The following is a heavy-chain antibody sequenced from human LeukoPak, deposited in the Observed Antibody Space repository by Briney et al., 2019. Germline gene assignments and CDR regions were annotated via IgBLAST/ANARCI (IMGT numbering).Heavy chain of an antibody. CDR1: GYTFTNYT. V-gene: IGHV1-2*04. Sequence: ASVTVSCKASGYTFTNYTINWVRLAPGQGLEWMGWINPNSGGTNYAQKFQGWVTMTRDTSISTAYMELSRLRSDDTAVYYCATTRNDYFDYWGQGTLVTVSS. D-gene: IGHD2-15*01. J-gene: IGHJ4*02. CDR2: INPNSGGT. CDR3: ATTRNDYFDY.